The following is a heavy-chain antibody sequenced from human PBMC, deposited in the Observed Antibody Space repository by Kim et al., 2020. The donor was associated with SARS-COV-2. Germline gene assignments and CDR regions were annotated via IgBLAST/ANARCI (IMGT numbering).Heavy chain of an antibody. Sequence: SETLSLTCTVSGGSISSSSYYWGWIRQPPGKGLEWIGSIYYSGSTYYNSSLKSRVTISVDTSKNQFSLKLSSVTAADTAVYYCARRVRYSGYVFGFDPWGQGTLVTVSS. D-gene: IGHD5-12*01. V-gene: IGHV4-39*01. CDR3: ARRVRYSGYVFGFDP. CDR2: IYYSGST. J-gene: IGHJ5*02. CDR1: GGSISSSSYY.